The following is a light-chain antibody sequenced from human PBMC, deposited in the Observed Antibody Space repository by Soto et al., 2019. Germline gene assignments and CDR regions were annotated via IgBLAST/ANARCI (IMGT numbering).Light chain of an antibody. CDR3: SAYTARSTLV. CDR2: EVR. V-gene: IGLV2-14*01. Sequence: QSVLTQPDSVSGSAGQSITISCSGTMRDVGAYNLVSWYQQHPGTAPKLIIYEVRNRPSGISSRFSGSRSGNTASLTISGLQPEDDGDYYCSAYTARSTLVFGGGTKVTV. CDR1: MRDVGAYNL. J-gene: IGLJ3*02.